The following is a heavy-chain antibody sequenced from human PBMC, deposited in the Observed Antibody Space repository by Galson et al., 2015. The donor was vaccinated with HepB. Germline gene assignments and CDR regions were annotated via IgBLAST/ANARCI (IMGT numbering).Heavy chain of an antibody. J-gene: IGHJ4*02. CDR2: IYSGGNT. V-gene: IGHV3-66*02. CDR3: ARALAPGDY. Sequence: SLRLSCAASGFIISSYYMNWVRQAPGKGLEWVSVIYSGGNTYYADSVKGRFTISRDNSKNTLYLQMNSLRPEDTAIYYCARALAPGDYWGQGTLVTVSS. CDR1: GFIISSYY. D-gene: IGHD7-27*01.